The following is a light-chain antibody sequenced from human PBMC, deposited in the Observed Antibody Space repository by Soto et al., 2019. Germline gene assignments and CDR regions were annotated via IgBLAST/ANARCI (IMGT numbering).Light chain of an antibody. CDR3: QQYNDWPFT. V-gene: IGKV3-15*01. CDR2: GVS. J-gene: IGKJ3*01. Sequence: EIMLTHSPATLSVSPGERATLSCLASQSVSSNSAWYQQKPGQAPRLLIYGVSTRATGIPARFSGSESGTEFTLTISSLQSEDFAVYYCQQYNDWPFTFGPGTKVDIK. CDR1: QSVSSN.